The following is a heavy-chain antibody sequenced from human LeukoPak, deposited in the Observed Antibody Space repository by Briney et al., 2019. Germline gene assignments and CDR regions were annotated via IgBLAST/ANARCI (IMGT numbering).Heavy chain of an antibody. V-gene: IGHV3-23*01. CDR2: ISGDGTRT. Sequence: GGSLRLSCAASGFSFSSYAMTWARQAPVKGLEWVSAISGDGTRTYYADSVKGRFTISRDNSENTLYLEMSSLRVEDTAIYYCAKWPEGAMDYFDYWGQGTLDTVPS. CDR3: AKWPEGAMDYFDY. J-gene: IGHJ4*02. CDR1: GFSFSSYA. D-gene: IGHD3-16*01.